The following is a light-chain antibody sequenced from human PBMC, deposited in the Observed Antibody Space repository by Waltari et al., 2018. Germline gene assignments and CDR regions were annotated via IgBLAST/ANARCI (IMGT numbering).Light chain of an antibody. CDR2: EVT. V-gene: IGLV2-8*01. CDR1: SSDVRGYNY. J-gene: IGLJ3*02. Sequence: QSALTQPPSASGSPGQSVTISCTATSSDVRGYNYLSWYQQYPVRAPKLMIYEVTKRPSGVPDRFSGSKSGNTASLTVSGLQADDEADYYCSSYAGSNNYWVFGGGTTLTVL. CDR3: SSYAGSNNYWV.